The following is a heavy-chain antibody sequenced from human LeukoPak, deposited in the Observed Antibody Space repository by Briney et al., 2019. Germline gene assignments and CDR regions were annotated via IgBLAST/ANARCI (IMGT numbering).Heavy chain of an antibody. CDR1: GFTFSSYA. J-gene: IGHJ4*02. V-gene: IGHV3-23*01. D-gene: IGHD6-6*01. CDR3: AKWKYSNSGIDDY. Sequence: GGSLRLPCAASGFTFSSYAMSWVRQVPGKGLEWVSVISGSGDNTYYADSVKGRFTISRDNSKNMLYLQMNSLRAEDTAVYYCAKWKYSNSGIDDYWGQGTLVTVSS. CDR2: ISGSGDNT.